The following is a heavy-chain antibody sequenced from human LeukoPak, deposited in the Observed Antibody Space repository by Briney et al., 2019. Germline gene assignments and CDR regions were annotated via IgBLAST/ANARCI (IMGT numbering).Heavy chain of an antibody. CDR2: INPNSGGT. V-gene: IGHV1-2*04. Sequence: EASVTVSCTASGYTFTGYYMHWVRQAPGQGLEWMGWINPNSGGTNYAQKFQGWVTMTRDTSISTAYMELSRLRSDDTAVYYCARDTPSAYGMDVWGQGTTVTVSS. CDR1: GYTFTGYY. CDR3: ARDTPSAYGMDV. J-gene: IGHJ6*02.